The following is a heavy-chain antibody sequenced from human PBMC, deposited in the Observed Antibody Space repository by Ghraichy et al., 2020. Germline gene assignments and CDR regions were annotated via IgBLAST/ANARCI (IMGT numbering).Heavy chain of an antibody. CDR3: AKDRGMILSEAIDY. CDR2: IAYDGNNK. J-gene: IGHJ4*02. Sequence: GESLNISCVASGFTFSSYGMHWVRQAPGKGLEWLAVIAYDGNNKNYADSAKGRFTISRDNPKNTLYLQMNSLRPEDTAVYYCAKDRGMILSEAIDYWGQGTLVTVSS. CDR1: GFTFSSYG. V-gene: IGHV3-30*18. D-gene: IGHD3-10*01.